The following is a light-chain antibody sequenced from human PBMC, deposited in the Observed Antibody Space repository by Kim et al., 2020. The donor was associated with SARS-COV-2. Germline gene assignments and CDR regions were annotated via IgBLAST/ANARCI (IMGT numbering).Light chain of an antibody. J-gene: IGLJ2*01. CDR3: NSRDSSGNHLDVV. V-gene: IGLV3-19*01. Sequence: QTGRTTCQGGSLMSYYARWYQQKRGQAPVLVIYGKNNRPSRIPDRFSGSSSGNTASLTSAGAQAEDEADYYCNSRDSSGNHLDVVFGGGTQLTVL. CDR2: GKN. CDR1: SLMSYY.